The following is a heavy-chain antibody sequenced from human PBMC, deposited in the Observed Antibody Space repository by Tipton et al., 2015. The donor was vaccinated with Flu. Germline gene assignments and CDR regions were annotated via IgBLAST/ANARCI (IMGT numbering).Heavy chain of an antibody. CDR1: GDSIRNDYF. V-gene: IGHV4-38-2*01. D-gene: IGHD3-3*01. J-gene: IGHJ4*02. CDR2: IHRSRST. CDR3: ARQSYDFWSGPGGDY. Sequence: GLVKPSETLSLTCVVSGDSIRNDYFWGWIRQPPGKGLEWIATIHRSRSTKYNPSLKSRVTISVDTSKNQFSLEMRSVTAADTAVYYCARQSYDFWSGPGGDYWGQGTLVTVSS.